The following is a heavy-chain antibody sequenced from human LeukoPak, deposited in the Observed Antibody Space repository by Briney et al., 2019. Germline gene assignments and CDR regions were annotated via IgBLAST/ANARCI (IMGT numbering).Heavy chain of an antibody. CDR1: GYSFTSYW. V-gene: IGHV5-51*01. CDR3: ARRAPNWNYEFYYFDY. J-gene: IGHJ4*02. Sequence: GESLKISCKGSGYSFTSYWIGWVRQMPGKGLEWMGIIYPGDSDTRYSPSFQGQVTISADKSISTAYLQWSSLKASDTAVYYCARRAPNWNYEFYYFDYWGQGTLVTVSS. D-gene: IGHD1-7*01. CDR2: IYPGDSDT.